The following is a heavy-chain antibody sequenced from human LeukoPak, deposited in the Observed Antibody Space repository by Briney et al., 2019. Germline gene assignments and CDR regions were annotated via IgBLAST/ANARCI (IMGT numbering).Heavy chain of an antibody. D-gene: IGHD6-13*01. CDR1: GFTFSSFW. CDR2: INQDGSEK. J-gene: IGHJ3*02. Sequence: GGSLRLSCAASGFTFSSFWMSWVRQAPGKGLEWVANINQDGSEKYYADSVKGRFTISRDNAKNSLYLQMSSLRAEDTAVYYCASSGSSWYGAFDIWGQGTMVTVSS. V-gene: IGHV3-7*01. CDR3: ASSGSSWYGAFDI.